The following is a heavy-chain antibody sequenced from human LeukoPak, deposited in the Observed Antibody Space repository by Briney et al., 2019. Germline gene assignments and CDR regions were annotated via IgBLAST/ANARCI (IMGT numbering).Heavy chain of an antibody. V-gene: IGHV3-49*04. CDR1: VLTFDDYP. J-gene: IGHJ6*04. D-gene: IGHD3-16*01. Sequence: TGGSLRLSCTASVLTFDDYPISWVPQAPGKGLEWLGFIRSKDNDWATAYAASVKGRFNISRDDSKSTTNLQMNDLKTEDTAVYYCTRDRWGGAYTSRGMDVWGKGTTVTISS. CDR3: TRDRWGGAYTSRGMDV. CDR2: IRSKDNDWAT.